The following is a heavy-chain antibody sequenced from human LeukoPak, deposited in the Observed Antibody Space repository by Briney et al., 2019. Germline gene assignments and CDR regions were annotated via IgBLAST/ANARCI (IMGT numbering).Heavy chain of an antibody. CDR2: INPSGDST. CDR1: GFTSYY. Sequence: GASVKVSCTASGFTSYYMHWVRPAPGQGLEWIGIINPSGDSTFYAQKFQGRVTVTRDTSTSTVYMELSSLTSEDTAVYFCAREKTGDVDYWGQGTLVTVSS. J-gene: IGHJ4*02. CDR3: AREKTGDVDY. V-gene: IGHV1-46*01. D-gene: IGHD7-27*01.